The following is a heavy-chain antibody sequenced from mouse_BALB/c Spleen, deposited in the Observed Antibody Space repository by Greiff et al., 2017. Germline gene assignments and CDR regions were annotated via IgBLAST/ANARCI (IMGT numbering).Heavy chain of an antibody. J-gene: IGHJ3*01. V-gene: IGHV7-3*02. D-gene: IGHD1-1*01. CDR2: ISNKANGSTT. CDR1: GFTFTDYY. Sequence: EVLLVESGGGLVQPGGSLRLSCATSGFTFTDYYMSWVRQPPGKALEWLGFISNKANGSTTEYSASVKGRFTIARDNSQSILYLQINTLRAYDSATYYGARPNYNGSSSWFAYWGQGTLVTVSA. CDR3: ARPNYNGSSSWFAY.